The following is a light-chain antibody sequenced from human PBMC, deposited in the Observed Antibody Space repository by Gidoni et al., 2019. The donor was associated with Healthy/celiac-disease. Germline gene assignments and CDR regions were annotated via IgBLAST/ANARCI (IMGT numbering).Light chain of an antibody. CDR1: QSVSSY. V-gene: IGKV3-11*01. CDR3: QQRSNWPIT. CDR2: DAS. J-gene: IGKJ5*01. Sequence: EIVLTQSPATLSWAPGERATLSCRSSQSVSSYLAWYQHKPGQPPRLLIYDASNRATGIPARFSGSGSGTDFTRTISSLEPEAFAVYYCQQRSNWPITFXQXTRLXIK.